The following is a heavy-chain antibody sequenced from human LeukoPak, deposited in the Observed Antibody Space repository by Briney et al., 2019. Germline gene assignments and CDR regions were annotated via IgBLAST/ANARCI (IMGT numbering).Heavy chain of an antibody. V-gene: IGHV3-23*01. CDR1: GFTFSSYA. Sequence: GGSLRLSCAASGFTFSSYAMSWVRQAPGKGLEWVSALIGSGGSTYYADSVKGRFTISRDNSKNTLYLQMNSLGAEDTAVYYCAKGSNYYYYYGMDVWGQGTTVTVSS. CDR2: LIGSGGST. J-gene: IGHJ6*02. CDR3: AKGSNYYYYYGMDV.